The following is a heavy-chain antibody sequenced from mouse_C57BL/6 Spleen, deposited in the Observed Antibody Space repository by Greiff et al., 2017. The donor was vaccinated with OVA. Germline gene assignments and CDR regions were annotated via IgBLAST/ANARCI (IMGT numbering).Heavy chain of an antibody. J-gene: IGHJ2*01. CDR1: GYTFTSYW. V-gene: IGHV1-69*01. Sequence: QVQLQQSGAELVMPGASVKLSCKASGYTFTSYWMHWVKQRPGQGLEWIGEIDPSDSYTNYNQKFKGKSTLTVDKSSSTAYMKLSSLTSEDSAVCYCARVLKGDFDYWGQGTTLTVSS. CDR3: ARVLKGDFDY. CDR2: IDPSDSYT.